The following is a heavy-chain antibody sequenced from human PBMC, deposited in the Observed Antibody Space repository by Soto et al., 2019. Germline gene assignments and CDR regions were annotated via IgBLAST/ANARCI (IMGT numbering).Heavy chain of an antibody. CDR3: TTGWKRGPSQQLRPG. D-gene: IGHD6-13*01. CDR2: IKSKTDGGTT. Sequence: EVQLVESGGGLVKPGGSLRLSCAASGFTFSNAWMSWVRQAPGKGLEWVGRIKSKTDGGTTDYAAPVKGRFTISRDDSKNPLYLQMNSRKTEDPAVYYCTTGWKRGPSQQLRPGWGQGTLVTVSS. V-gene: IGHV3-15*01. J-gene: IGHJ4*02. CDR1: GFTFSNAW.